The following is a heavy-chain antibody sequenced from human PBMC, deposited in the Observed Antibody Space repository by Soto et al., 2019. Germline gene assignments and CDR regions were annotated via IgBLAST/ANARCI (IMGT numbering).Heavy chain of an antibody. CDR2: LDSSDSYT. Sequence: GESLKISCKGSGYSFTSYWISWVRQMPGKGLEWMGRLDSSDSYTNYRPSFQGHVTISADKSISTAYLEWSSLKASDTAMYYCARHDMTTVTPMPYYYYGMDVWGQGTTVTVSS. D-gene: IGHD4-4*01. J-gene: IGHJ6*02. CDR1: GYSFTSYW. V-gene: IGHV5-10-1*01. CDR3: ARHDMTTVTPMPYYYYGMDV.